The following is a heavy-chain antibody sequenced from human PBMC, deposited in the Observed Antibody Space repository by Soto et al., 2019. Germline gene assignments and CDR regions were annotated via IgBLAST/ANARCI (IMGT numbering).Heavy chain of an antibody. V-gene: IGHV4-34*01. J-gene: IGHJ4*01. D-gene: IGHD2-2*01. CDR3: ARGRHLKNDIVVVPAASKEYYFDY. CDR2: INHSGST. CDR1: GGSFSGYY. Sequence: SETLSLTCAVYGGSFSGYYWSWIRQPPGKGLERIGEINHSGSTNYNPSLKSRVTISVDTSKNQFSLKLSSVTAADTAVYYCARGRHLKNDIVVVPAASKEYYFDYWGQEPWSPSPQ.